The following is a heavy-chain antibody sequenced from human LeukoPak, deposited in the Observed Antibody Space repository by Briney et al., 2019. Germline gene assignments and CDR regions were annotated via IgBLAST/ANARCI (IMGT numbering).Heavy chain of an antibody. Sequence: SETLSLTCTVSGDSISSTTYYCAWIRQPPGKGLEWIGSIYYSGSTYYNPSLKSRVTISVDTSKTQFSLRLSSVTAADTAVYYCARTHYYYYMDVWGKGTTVTVS. V-gene: IGHV4-39*07. J-gene: IGHJ6*03. CDR2: IYYSGST. CDR3: ARTHYYYYMDV. CDR1: GDSISSTTYY.